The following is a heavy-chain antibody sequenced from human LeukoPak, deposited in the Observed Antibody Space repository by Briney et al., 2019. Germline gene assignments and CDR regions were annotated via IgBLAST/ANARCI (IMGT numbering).Heavy chain of an antibody. V-gene: IGHV3-23*01. CDR3: AKDPIAAAGSSFDY. Sequence: GGSLRLSCSASGFTFSSYAMSWVRQAPGKGLEWVSAISGSGGSTYYVDSVKGRFTISRDNSKNTLYLQMNSLRAEDTAVYYCAKDPIAAAGSSFDYWGQGTLVTVSS. J-gene: IGHJ4*02. D-gene: IGHD6-13*01. CDR2: ISGSGGST. CDR1: GFTFSSYA.